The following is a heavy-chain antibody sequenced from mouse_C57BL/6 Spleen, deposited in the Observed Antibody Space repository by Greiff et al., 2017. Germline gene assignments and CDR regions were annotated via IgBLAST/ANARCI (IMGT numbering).Heavy chain of an antibody. CDR2: IYPGDGDT. J-gene: IGHJ2*01. Sequence: QVQLKESGPELVKPGASVKISCKASGYAFSSSWMNWVKQRPGKGLEWIGRIYPGDGDTNYNGKFKGKATLTADKSSSTAYMQLSSLTSEDSAVYFCARGGIYYGYDRGFDYWGQGTTLTVSS. CDR3: ARGGIYYGYDRGFDY. V-gene: IGHV1-82*01. D-gene: IGHD2-2*01. CDR1: GYAFSSSW.